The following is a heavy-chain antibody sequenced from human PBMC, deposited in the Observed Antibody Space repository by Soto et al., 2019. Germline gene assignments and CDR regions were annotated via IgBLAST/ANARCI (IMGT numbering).Heavy chain of an antibody. CDR2: LWYDGTQK. J-gene: IGHJ4*02. D-gene: IGHD4-17*01. Sequence: QVQLEESGGGVVQPGRSLRLSCEASGFTFNTYSMHWVRQPPGKWLEWLAALWYDGTQKYYADSGKGRFISSRDNSKKTLYLEMNSLRAEDTAVYYCARAGGTTVTGLWHFDSWGQGTLVTVSS. V-gene: IGHV3-33*01. CDR3: ARAGGTTVTGLWHFDS. CDR1: GFTFNTYS.